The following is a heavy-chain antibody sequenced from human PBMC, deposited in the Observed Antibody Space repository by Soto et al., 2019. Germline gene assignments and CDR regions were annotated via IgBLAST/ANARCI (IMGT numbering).Heavy chain of an antibody. D-gene: IGHD4-17*01. CDR2: ISSSGSTI. CDR1: GFTFSDYY. V-gene: IGHV3-11*01. J-gene: IGHJ2*01. Sequence: GGSLRLSCAASGFTFSDYYMSWIRQAPGKGLEWVSYISSSGSTIYYADSVKGRFTISRDNAKNSLYLQMNSLRAEDTAVYYCASSDYGDYWYFDLWGRGTLVTVSS. CDR3: ASSDYGDYWYFDL.